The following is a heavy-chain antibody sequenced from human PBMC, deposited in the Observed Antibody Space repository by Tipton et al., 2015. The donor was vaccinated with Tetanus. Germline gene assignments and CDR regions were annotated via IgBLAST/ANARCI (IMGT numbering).Heavy chain of an antibody. V-gene: IGHV3-48*01. J-gene: IGHJ4*02. CDR3: AKDGCFSMGCLGSDF. D-gene: IGHD5/OR15-5a*01. Sequence: SLRLSCAASGFIFGAYSMNWVRQAPGKGLEWLSYISSDTHTMHYAASVRGRFTISRDNDKDSLYLQMNSLRAEDTAIYYCAKDGCFSMGCLGSDFWGQGNLVTVSS. CDR2: ISSDTHTM. CDR1: GFIFGAYS.